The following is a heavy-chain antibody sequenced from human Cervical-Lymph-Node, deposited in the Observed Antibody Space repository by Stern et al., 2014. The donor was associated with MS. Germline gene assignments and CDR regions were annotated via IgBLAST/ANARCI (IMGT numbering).Heavy chain of an antibody. CDR3: ARDKDSGSDYLGEYYYYYGMDV. J-gene: IGHJ6*02. D-gene: IGHD1-26*01. Sequence: EVQLVESGGGLVTPGGSLRLSCAASGFTFSSYSMNWVRQAPGKGMEWVSSISSSRSYIYYADSLKCICTSSKDNAKNSLYLQMNSQRAEDTAVYYCARDKDSGSDYLGEYYYYYGMDVWGQGTTVTVSS. CDR1: GFTFSSYS. V-gene: IGHV3-21*01. CDR2: ISSSRSYI.